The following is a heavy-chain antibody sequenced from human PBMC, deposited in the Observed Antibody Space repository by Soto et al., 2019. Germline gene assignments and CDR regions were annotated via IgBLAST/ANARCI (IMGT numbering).Heavy chain of an antibody. V-gene: IGHV4-39*07. J-gene: IGHJ3*02. CDR1: GGSISSSSYY. D-gene: IGHD2-2*01. CDR2: IYYSGST. Sequence: SETLSLTCTVSGGSISSSSYYWGWIRQPPGKGLEWIGSIYYSGSTYYNPSLKSRVTISVDTSKNQFSLKLSSVTAADTAVYYCARVGYCTSSSCHDAFDIWGQGTMVT. CDR3: ARVGYCTSSSCHDAFDI.